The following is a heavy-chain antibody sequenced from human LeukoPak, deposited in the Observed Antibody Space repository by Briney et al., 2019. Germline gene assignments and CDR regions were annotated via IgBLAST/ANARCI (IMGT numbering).Heavy chain of an antibody. V-gene: IGHV1-69*05. J-gene: IGHJ6*03. D-gene: IGHD2-2*01. CDR3: ASGYAGLGYCSSTSCSPYYYYMDV. Sequence: SVKVSCKASGGTFSSYAISWVRQAPGQGLEWMGGIIPIFGTANYAQKFQGRVTITTDESTSTAYMELSSLRSEDTAAYYCASGYAGLGYCSSTSCSPYYYYMDVWGKGTTVTVSS. CDR2: IIPIFGTA. CDR1: GGTFSSYA.